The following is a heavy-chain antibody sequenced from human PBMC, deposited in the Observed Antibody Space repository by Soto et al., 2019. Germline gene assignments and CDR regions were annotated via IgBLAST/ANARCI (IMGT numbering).Heavy chain of an antibody. J-gene: IGHJ4*02. D-gene: IGHD3-10*01. V-gene: IGHV1-46*01. CDR3: ARGEYDYGGNSHLSYFDY. Sequence: AASVKVSCKASGYTFTSYYMHWVRQAPGQGLEWMGIINPSGGSTSYAQKFQGRVTMTRDTSTSTVYMELSSLRSEDTAVYYCARGEYDYGGNSHLSYFDYWGQGTLVTVAS. CDR2: INPSGGST. CDR1: GYTFTSYY.